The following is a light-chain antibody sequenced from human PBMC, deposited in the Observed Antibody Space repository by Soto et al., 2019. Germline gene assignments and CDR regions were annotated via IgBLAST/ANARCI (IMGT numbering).Light chain of an antibody. Sequence: EVVLTQSPGTLSLXXXXXANLSCRAXQSVTDSSVAWYQQKPGQAPRLLISGAFTGAAGIPDRFSGSGSGTDFTLTISGLQPEDFAVYYCQHYGSSSYTFGQGTKVEIK. J-gene: IGKJ2*01. CDR1: QSVTDSS. V-gene: IGKV3-20*01. CDR3: QHYGSSSYT. CDR2: GAF.